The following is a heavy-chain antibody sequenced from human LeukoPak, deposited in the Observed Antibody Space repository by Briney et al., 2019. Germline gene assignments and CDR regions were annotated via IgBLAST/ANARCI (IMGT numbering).Heavy chain of an antibody. V-gene: IGHV3-23*01. D-gene: IGHD3-10*01. J-gene: IGHJ4*02. CDR1: GFTFSSYA. CDR3: AKESSGSFRKYYFDY. Sequence: GGSLRLSCAASGFTFSSYAMSWVRQAPGKGLEWVSAISGSGGSTYYADSEKGRFTISRDNSKNTRYLQMNSLRAEDTAVYYCAKESSGSFRKYYFDYWGQGTLVTVSS. CDR2: ISGSGGST.